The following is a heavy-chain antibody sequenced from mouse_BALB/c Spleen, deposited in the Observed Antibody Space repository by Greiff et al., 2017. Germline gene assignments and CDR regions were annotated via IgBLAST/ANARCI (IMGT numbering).Heavy chain of an antibody. CDR1: GYTFSSYW. Sequence: QVQLQQSGAELMKPGASVKISCKATGYTFSSYWIEWVKQRPGHGLEWIGEILPGSGSTNYNEKFKGKATFTADTSSNTAYMQLSSLTSEDSAVYYCARGFNFYYYGSSPDYWGQGTTLTVSS. V-gene: IGHV1-9*01. D-gene: IGHD1-1*01. CDR2: ILPGSGST. CDR3: ARGFNFYYYGSSPDY. J-gene: IGHJ2*01.